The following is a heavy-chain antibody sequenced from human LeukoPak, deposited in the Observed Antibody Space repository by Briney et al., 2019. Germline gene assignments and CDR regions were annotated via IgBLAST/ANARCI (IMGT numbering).Heavy chain of an antibody. CDR2: IYTSGST. CDR3: ARDSFSDSGVDY. CDR1: AGSISSGSYY. V-gene: IGHV4-61*02. J-gene: IGHJ4*02. D-gene: IGHD4-17*01. Sequence: SETLSLTCTGSAGSISSGSYYWSWIRQPAGKGLEWIGRIYTSGSTNYNPSRKSRVTISVDTSKNQFSLKLSSVTAADTAVYYCARDSFSDSGVDYWGQGTLVTVSS.